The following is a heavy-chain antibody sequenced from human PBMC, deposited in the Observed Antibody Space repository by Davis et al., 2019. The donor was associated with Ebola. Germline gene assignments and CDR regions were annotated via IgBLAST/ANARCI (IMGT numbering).Heavy chain of an antibody. V-gene: IGHV1-2*04. Sequence: ASVKVSCKASGGTFSSYAISWVRQAPGQGLEWMGWINPNSGGTNYAQKFQGWVTMTRDTSISTAYMELSSLRSEDTAVYYCARDRSSGYLWVWFDPWGQGTLVTVSS. J-gene: IGHJ5*02. CDR2: INPNSGGT. CDR1: GGTFSSYA. CDR3: ARDRSSGYLWVWFDP. D-gene: IGHD6-19*01.